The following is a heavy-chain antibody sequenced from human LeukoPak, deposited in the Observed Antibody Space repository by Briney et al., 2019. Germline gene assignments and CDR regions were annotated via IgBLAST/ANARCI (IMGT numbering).Heavy chain of an antibody. CDR1: GGSISSSSYY. CDR3: ARLSAGRPFDY. D-gene: IGHD6-13*01. J-gene: IGHJ4*02. V-gene: IGHV4-39*01. CDR2: IYYSGST. Sequence: SSETLSLTCTVSGGSISSSSYYWGWIRQPPGKGLEWIGSIYYSGSTYYNPSLKSRVTISVDTSKNQFSLKLSSVTAADTAVYYCARLSAGRPFDYWGQGTLVTVSS.